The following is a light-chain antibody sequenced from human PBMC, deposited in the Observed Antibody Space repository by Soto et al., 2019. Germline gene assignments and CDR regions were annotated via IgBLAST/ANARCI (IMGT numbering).Light chain of an antibody. CDR1: QSISSW. CDR3: QQLFDSPIT. Sequence: DIQMTQSPSTLSASVGDRVTITFLASQSISSWLAWYQQKPGKAPKLLIYDGSSLESGVPSRFSGSGSGTEFTLTISSLQPEDFATYYCQQLFDSPITFGQGTRLEIK. V-gene: IGKV1-5*01. CDR2: DGS. J-gene: IGKJ5*01.